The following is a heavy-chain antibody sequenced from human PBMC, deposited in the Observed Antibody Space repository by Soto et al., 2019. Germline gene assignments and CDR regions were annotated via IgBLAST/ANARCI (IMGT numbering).Heavy chain of an antibody. V-gene: IGHV3-30*18. CDR3: AKEVQNYYYYGMDV. CDR2: ISYDGSNK. D-gene: IGHD1-1*01. CDR1: GFTFSSYG. Sequence: GGSLRLSCAASGFTFSSYGMHWVRQAPGKGLEWVAVISYDGSNKYYADSVKGRFTISRDNSKNTLYLQMNSLRAEDTAVYYCAKEVQNYYYYGMDVWGQGTTVTVSS. J-gene: IGHJ6*02.